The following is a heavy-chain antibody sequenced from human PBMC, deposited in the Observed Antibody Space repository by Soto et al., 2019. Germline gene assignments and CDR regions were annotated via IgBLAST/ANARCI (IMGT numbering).Heavy chain of an antibody. CDR2: INAGNGNT. CDR1: GYTFTSYA. Sequence: ASVKVSCKASGYTFTSYAMHWVRQAPGQRLEWMGWINAGNGNTKYSQKFQGRVTITGDASASTAYMELSSLRSEDTAVYYCARGKVAAPHAFDIWGQGTMVTVSS. D-gene: IGHD6-19*01. CDR3: ARGKVAAPHAFDI. J-gene: IGHJ3*02. V-gene: IGHV1-3*01.